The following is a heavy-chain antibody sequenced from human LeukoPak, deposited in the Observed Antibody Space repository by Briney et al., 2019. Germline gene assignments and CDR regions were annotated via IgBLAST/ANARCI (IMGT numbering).Heavy chain of an antibody. Sequence: PSETLSLTCTVSGGSISSYYWSWIRQPPGKGLEWIGYIYYSGSTNYNPSLKSRVTISVDTSKNQVSLKLSSVTAADTAVYYCAITTPRGDYWGQGTLVTVSS. CDR2: IYYSGST. CDR3: AITTPRGDY. V-gene: IGHV4-59*08. CDR1: GGSISSYY. D-gene: IGHD3-22*01. J-gene: IGHJ4*02.